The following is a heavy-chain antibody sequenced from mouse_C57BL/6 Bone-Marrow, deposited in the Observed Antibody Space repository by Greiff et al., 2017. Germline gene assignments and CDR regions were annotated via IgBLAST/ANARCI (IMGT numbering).Heavy chain of an antibody. Sequence: VQLQQPGAELVKPGASVKLSCKASGYTFTSYWMRWVKQRPGQGLEWIGEIDPSDSYTNYNQKFKGKATLTVDTSSSTAYMQLSSLTSEDSAVYYCARSVYDYDEGTWFAYWGQGTLVTVSA. CDR3: ARSVYDYDEGTWFAY. CDR2: IDPSDSYT. V-gene: IGHV1-50*01. D-gene: IGHD2-4*01. CDR1: GYTFTSYW. J-gene: IGHJ3*01.